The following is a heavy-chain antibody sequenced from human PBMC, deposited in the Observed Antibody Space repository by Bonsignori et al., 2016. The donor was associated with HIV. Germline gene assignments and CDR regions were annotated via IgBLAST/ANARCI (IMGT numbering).Heavy chain of an antibody. J-gene: IGHJ6*03. D-gene: IGHD6-13*01. CDR3: ARRTSLAAADYYYYYYMDV. Sequence: WVRQAPGQGLEWMGGIIPILGIANYAQKFQGRVTITADKSTSTAYMELSSLRSEDTAVYYCARRTSLAAADYYYYYYMDVWGKGTTVTVSS. V-gene: IGHV1-69*10. CDR2: IIPILGIA.